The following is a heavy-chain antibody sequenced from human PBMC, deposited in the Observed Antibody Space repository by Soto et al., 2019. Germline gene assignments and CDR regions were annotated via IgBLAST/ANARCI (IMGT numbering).Heavy chain of an antibody. Sequence: QVQLVESGGGVVQPGRSLRLSCAASGFTFSSYGMHWVRQAPGKGLEWVAVISYDGSNKYYADSVKGRFTISRDNSKNTLYLQMNRLRAEDTAVYYCAKPRSNYYYYYYMAVWGKGTTVTVSS. V-gene: IGHV3-30*18. CDR3: AKPRSNYYYYYYMAV. J-gene: IGHJ6*03. CDR1: GFTFSSYG. CDR2: ISYDGSNK. D-gene: IGHD3-10*01.